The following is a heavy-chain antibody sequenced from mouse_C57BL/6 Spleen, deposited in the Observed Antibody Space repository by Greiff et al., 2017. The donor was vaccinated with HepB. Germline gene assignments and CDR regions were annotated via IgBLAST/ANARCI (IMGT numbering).Heavy chain of an antibody. CDR2: IDPEDGET. Sequence: EVQLQQSGAELVKPGASVKLSCTASGFNIKDYYMHWVKQRTEQGLEWIGRIDPEDGETKSAPKFQGKATITADTSSNTAYLQLSSLTSEDTAVYYCAIPTVVAADYYAMDYWCQGTSVTVSS. V-gene: IGHV14-2*01. J-gene: IGHJ4*01. CDR1: GFNIKDYY. D-gene: IGHD1-1*01. CDR3: AIPTVVAADYYAMDY.